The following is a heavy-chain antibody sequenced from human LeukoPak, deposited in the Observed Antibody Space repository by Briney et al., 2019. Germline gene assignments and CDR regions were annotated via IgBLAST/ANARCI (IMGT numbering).Heavy chain of an antibody. Sequence: GGSLRLSCAASGFTFSNDAMSWVRQAPGKGLEWASAISGAGGSTYYADSVKGRFTISRDNSKSTLYLQMNSLRAEDTAVYYCAKSDSNTYYYYYYMDVWGKGTTVTVSS. CDR3: AKSDSNTYYYYYYMDV. J-gene: IGHJ6*03. D-gene: IGHD3-22*01. CDR2: ISGAGGST. CDR1: GFTFSNDA. V-gene: IGHV3-23*01.